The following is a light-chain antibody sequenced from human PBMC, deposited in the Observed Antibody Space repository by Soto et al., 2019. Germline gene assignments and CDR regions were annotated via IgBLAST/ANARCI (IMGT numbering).Light chain of an antibody. CDR1: PSVAGN. J-gene: IGKJ4*01. Sequence: EMVMTQSPATLSVSPGETATLSCRAIPSVAGNLAWYQQKPGQPPTLLIYGVSTKATGVPARFGGSGSETGFSLGISSLQIDDGALYYCQQSNNWPPLTFGGGTKVEIK. V-gene: IGKV3-15*01. CDR3: QQSNNWPPLT. CDR2: GVS.